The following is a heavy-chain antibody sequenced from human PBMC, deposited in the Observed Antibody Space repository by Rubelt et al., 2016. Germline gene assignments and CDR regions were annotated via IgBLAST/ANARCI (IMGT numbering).Heavy chain of an antibody. Sequence: QVQLVQSGSELKKPGASVKVSCKASGYTFTSYGISWVRQAPGQRLEWMGWINAYNGNTNYAQKFHGRVTMTTDTSTSTAYMELRSLRSDDTAVYFCAKVLSCTTTSCLYNWLEPWGQGTLVTVSS. CDR2: INAYNGNT. D-gene: IGHD2-2*01. CDR3: AKVLSCTTTSCLYNWLEP. CDR1: GYTFTSYG. J-gene: IGHJ5*02. V-gene: IGHV1-18*01.